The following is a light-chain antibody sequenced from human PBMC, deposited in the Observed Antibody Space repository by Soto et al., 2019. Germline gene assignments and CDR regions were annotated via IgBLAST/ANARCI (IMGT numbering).Light chain of an antibody. CDR1: QSVSTY. J-gene: IGKJ4*01. CDR2: DAS. Sequence: EIVFTQAPATPSLSPGERATLPCRASQSVSTYLAWYQQKPGQAPRLLIYDASNRATGIPARFSGSGSGTDFTLTISSLEPEDFAVYYCQQRSNWPPLTFGGGTKVDIK. CDR3: QQRSNWPPLT. V-gene: IGKV3-11*01.